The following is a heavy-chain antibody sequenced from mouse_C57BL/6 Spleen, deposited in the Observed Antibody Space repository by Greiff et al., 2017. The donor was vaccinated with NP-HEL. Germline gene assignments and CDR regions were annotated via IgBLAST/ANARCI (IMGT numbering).Heavy chain of an antibody. D-gene: IGHD2-4*01. J-gene: IGHJ3*01. CDR1: GYTFTSYW. CDR2: IYPSDSET. V-gene: IGHV1-61*01. CDR3: ASGGGLRRFAY. Sequence: QVQLQQPGAELVRPGSSVKLSCKASGYTFTSYWLDWVKQRPGQGLEWIGNIYPSDSETHYNQKFKDKATLTVDKSSSTAYMQRSILTSEDSAVYYFASGGGLRRFAYWGQGTLLTVSA.